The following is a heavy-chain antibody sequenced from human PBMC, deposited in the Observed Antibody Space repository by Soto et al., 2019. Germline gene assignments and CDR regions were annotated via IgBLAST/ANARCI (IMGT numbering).Heavy chain of an antibody. CDR2: IYWNDDK. J-gene: IGHJ6*02. CDR3: AHCEGYSSGWYTPYYYYYGMDV. CDR1: GFSLSTSGVG. Sequence: SGPTLVKPTQTLTLTCTFSGFSLSTSGVGVGWIRQPPGKALEWLALIYWNDDKRYSPSLKSRLTITKDTSKNQVVLTMTNMDPVDTATYYCAHCEGYSSGWYTPYYYYYGMDVWGQGTTVTVSS. V-gene: IGHV2-5*01. D-gene: IGHD6-19*01.